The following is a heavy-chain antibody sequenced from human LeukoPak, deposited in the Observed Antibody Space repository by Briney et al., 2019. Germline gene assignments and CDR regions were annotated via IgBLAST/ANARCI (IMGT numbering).Heavy chain of an antibody. V-gene: IGHV4-4*09. CDR1: GGSISSYY. D-gene: IGHD6-25*01. CDR3: ARHPRRLAPFDY. Sequence: SETLSLTCTVSGGSISSYYWSWIRQPPGKGLEWIGYIYTSGNTNYNPSLKSRVTISVDTSKNQFSLKVSSVTAADTAVYYCARHPRRLAPFDYWGQGTLVTVSS. J-gene: IGHJ4*02. CDR2: IYTSGNT.